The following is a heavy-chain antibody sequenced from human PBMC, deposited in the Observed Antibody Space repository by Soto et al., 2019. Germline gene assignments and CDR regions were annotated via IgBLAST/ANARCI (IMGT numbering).Heavy chain of an antibody. J-gene: IGHJ4*02. CDR1: GDTFTDYY. Sequence: QVQLVQSGAEVKKPGASVKVSCKASGDTFTDYYIHWVRQAPGQGLEWMGTVNPSGGHTTYAQHFLGRMTMTRDTSTSTLYMELSSLTSEDTAVYYCARGGHVVVVTAALDYWGQGTLVTVSS. CDR3: ARGGHVVVVTAALDY. D-gene: IGHD2-21*02. CDR2: VNPSGGHT. V-gene: IGHV1-46*01.